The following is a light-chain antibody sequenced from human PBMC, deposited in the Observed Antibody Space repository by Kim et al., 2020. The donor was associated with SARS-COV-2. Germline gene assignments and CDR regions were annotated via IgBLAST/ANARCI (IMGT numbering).Light chain of an antibody. Sequence: APGKTATITCGGNDIGSKSVQWYQQKPGQAPVLVIYYNNDRPAGIPERLSGSNSGNTATLTISRVEAGDEADYYCQVWDRTSDHRVFGGGTKLSVL. J-gene: IGLJ3*02. CDR2: YNN. CDR3: QVWDRTSDHRV. V-gene: IGLV3-21*01. CDR1: DIGSKS.